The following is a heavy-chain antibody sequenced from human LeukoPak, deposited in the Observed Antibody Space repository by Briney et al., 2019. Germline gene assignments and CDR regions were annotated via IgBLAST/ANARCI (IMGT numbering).Heavy chain of an antibody. J-gene: IGHJ5*02. V-gene: IGHV1-58*02. CDR3: AADPNFWSGYYEETQFDP. CDR2: IVVGSGNT. D-gene: IGHD3-3*01. Sequence: GTSVKVSCKASGITFTSSAMQWVRQARGQRLEWIGWIVVGSGNTNYAQKFQERVTITRDMSTSTAYMELSSLRSEDTAVYYCAADPNFWSGYYEETQFDPWGQGTLVTVSS. CDR1: GITFTSSA.